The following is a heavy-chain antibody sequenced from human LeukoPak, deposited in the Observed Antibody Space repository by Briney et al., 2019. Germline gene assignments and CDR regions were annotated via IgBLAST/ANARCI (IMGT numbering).Heavy chain of an antibody. V-gene: IGHV3-30*19. CDR3: ARDNDDYGGNPDY. Sequence: GGSLRLSCAASGFTFSSYGLHWVRQAPGKGLEWVAVISYDGSNKYYADSVKGRFTISRDNSKNTLYLQMNSLRAEDTAVYYCARDNDDYGGNPDYWGQGTLVTVSS. J-gene: IGHJ4*02. CDR2: ISYDGSNK. CDR1: GFTFSSYG. D-gene: IGHD4-23*01.